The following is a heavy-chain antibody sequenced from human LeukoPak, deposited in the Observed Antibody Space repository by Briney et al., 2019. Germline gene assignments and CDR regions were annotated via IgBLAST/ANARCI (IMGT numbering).Heavy chain of an antibody. CDR2: TYHSGRP. CDR3: ARHHGHQFSKSWYLRGHFDY. D-gene: IGHD6-13*01. J-gene: IGHJ4*02. V-gene: IGHV4-59*08. CDR1: GASISAFY. Sequence: SETLSLTCAVYGASISAFYWGWIRQSPGKGLEWIGYTYHSGRPSYNPSLKNRVTISMDTSKNHFSMRVTSVTAADKAIYYCARHHGHQFSKSWYLRGHFDYWGRGILVAVSS.